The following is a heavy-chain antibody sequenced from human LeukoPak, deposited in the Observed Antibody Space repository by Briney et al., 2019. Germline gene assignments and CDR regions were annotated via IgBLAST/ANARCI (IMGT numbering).Heavy chain of an antibody. Sequence: GGSLRLSCTSSGFDFNTFAMNWVRQAPGKGLEWVSGISGSGSRTYYGGAAKGRFTISRDDSKNMLFLDMNNLRAEDTARYFCARDPSPHYYDSSGYGAVNVCGQGTMVTVSS. CDR1: GFDFNTFA. V-gene: IGHV3-23*01. D-gene: IGHD3-22*01. CDR2: ISGSGSRT. J-gene: IGHJ3*01. CDR3: ARDPSPHYYDSSGYGAVNV.